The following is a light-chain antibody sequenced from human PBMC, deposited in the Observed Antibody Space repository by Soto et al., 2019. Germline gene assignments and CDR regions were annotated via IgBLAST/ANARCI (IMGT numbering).Light chain of an antibody. CDR1: QSIVTY. J-gene: IGKJ4*01. Sequence: DLQMTQSPSSLSASVGDRVTITCRASQSIVTYLNWYLQKPGKAPKLLIYAASNLQSGVPSRFSGSGSGTDFTLTISSLQPEDVATYYCQQTFSNLLSFGGGTKVEIK. V-gene: IGKV1-39*01. CDR3: QQTFSNLLS. CDR2: AAS.